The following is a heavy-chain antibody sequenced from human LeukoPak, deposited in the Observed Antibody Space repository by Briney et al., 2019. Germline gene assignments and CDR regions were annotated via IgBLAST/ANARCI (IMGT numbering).Heavy chain of an antibody. CDR3: ARVRRFGSGADY. J-gene: IGHJ4*02. CDR1: GGSFTGLY. D-gene: IGHD6-25*01. Sequence: SETLSLTCAVYGGSFTGLYWSWIRQPPGKGLEWIGEISHSGSTDYNPSLKSRVTISVNTSNNQFSLKLSSVTAADTAVYYCARVRRFGSGADYWGQGTLVTVSS. V-gene: IGHV4-34*01. CDR2: ISHSGST.